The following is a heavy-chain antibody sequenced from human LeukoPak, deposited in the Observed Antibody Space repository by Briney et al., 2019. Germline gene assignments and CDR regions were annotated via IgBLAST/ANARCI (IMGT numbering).Heavy chain of an antibody. CDR1: GDSVSSYSAA. J-gene: IGHJ3*02. V-gene: IGHV6-1*01. D-gene: IGHD4-23*01. CDR3: ARSGGHAAFDI. CDR2: TYYRSKWYN. Sequence: SRTLSLTCAISGDSVSSYSAAWSWIRQSPSRGLEWLGRTYYRSKWYNDYAVSVKSRITINPDTSKLQFSLQLTSVTPEDTAAYYCARSGGHAAFDIWGQGTMVTVSS.